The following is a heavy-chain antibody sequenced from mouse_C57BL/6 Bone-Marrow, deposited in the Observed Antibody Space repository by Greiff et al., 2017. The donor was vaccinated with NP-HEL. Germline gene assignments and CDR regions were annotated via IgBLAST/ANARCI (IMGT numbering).Heavy chain of an antibody. V-gene: IGHV1-15*01. D-gene: IGHD2-3*01. CDR1: GYTFTDYE. CDR2: IDPETGGT. CDR3: TRRSYDGYYGY. J-gene: IGHJ2*01. Sequence: ESGAELVRPGASVTLSCKASGYTFTDYEMHWVKQTPVHGLEWIGAIDPETGGTAYNQKFKGKAILTADKSSSTAYMELRSLTSEDSAVYYCTRRSYDGYYGYWGQGTTLTVSS.